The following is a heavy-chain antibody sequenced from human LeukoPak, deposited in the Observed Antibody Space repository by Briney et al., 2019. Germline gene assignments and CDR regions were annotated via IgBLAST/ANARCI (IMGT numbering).Heavy chain of an antibody. Sequence: PGGSLRLSCAASGFTFSSYWMSWVRQAPGKGLEWVANIKQDGSQKYYVDSVKGRFTISRDHAKNSLYLQMNSLRAEDTAVYYCARGGTTVTPKNFDFWGQGTLVTVSS. D-gene: IGHD4-17*01. CDR3: ARGGTTVTPKNFDF. CDR2: IKQDGSQK. J-gene: IGHJ4*02. V-gene: IGHV3-7*01. CDR1: GFTFSSYW.